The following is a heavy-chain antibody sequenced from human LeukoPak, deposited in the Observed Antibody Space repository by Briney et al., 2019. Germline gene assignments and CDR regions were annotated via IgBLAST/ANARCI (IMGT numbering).Heavy chain of an antibody. CDR3: ARGPRNDP. J-gene: IGHJ5*02. V-gene: IGHV1-8*01. CDR2: VHPNDGNT. Sequence: GASVKVSCKTSGYPFTTWEINWVRQAAGQGLEWMGWVHPNDGNTAYAQKFQGRVTMTRDTSISTAYMELSGLTSDDTAVYFCARGPRNDPWGQGTLVTVSS. CDR1: GYPFTTWE. D-gene: IGHD1-14*01.